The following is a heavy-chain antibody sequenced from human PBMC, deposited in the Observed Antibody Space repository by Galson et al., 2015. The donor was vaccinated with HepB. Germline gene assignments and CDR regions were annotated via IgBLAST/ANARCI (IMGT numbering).Heavy chain of an antibody. J-gene: IGHJ5*02. D-gene: IGHD5-24*01. V-gene: IGHV3-74*01. CDR1: GFTFSSYW. Sequence: SLRLSCAASGFTFSSYWMNWVRQGPGEGLVWVARIKTDGGGTTYADSVKGRFTISRDNAKNTVYLQMNSLRVEDTAVYYCVRGVDMGPPWGQGTLVTVSS. CDR2: IKTDGGGT. CDR3: VRGVDMGPP.